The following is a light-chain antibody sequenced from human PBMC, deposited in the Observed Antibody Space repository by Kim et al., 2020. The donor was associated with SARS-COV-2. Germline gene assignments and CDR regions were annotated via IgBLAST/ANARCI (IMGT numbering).Light chain of an antibody. V-gene: IGKV3-15*01. CDR3: QQYNNWPLT. J-gene: IGKJ4*01. CDR1: QSISST. CDR2: GAS. Sequence: SVSPGERATLSCRASQSISSTLAWYQQKPGQAPRLLIYGASTRATGIPARFSGSGSGTDFTLTISSLQSEDFAVYYCQQYNNWPLTFGGGTKLEI.